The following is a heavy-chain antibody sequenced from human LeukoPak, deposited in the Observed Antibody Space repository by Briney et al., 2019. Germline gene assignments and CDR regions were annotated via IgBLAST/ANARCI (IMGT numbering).Heavy chain of an antibody. V-gene: IGHV4-59*08. CDR2: IDHGGGT. CDR1: GGSISLYY. J-gene: IGHJ5*02. D-gene: IGHD3-22*01. Sequence: HPSETLSLTCTVSGGSISLYYWTWIRQPPGKGLEWIGYIDHGGGTNYNPSLKSRVTISVDTSKNQFSLKLSSVTAADTAVYYCARAPLITPTIGWFDPWGQGTLVTVSS. CDR3: ARAPLITPTIGWFDP.